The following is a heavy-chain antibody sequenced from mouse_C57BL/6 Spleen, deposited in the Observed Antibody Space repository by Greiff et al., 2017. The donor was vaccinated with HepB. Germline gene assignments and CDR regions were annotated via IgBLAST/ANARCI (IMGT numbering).Heavy chain of an antibody. J-gene: IGHJ2*01. CDR1: GYSITSGYG. CDR3: ARTARIKY. Sequence: EVQLQQSGPGLVKPSQSLSLTCTVTGYSITSGYGWNWIRQFPGNKLEWMGYISYSGSTNYNPSLKSRISIARDTSKNQFFLQLNSVTTEDTATYYWARTARIKYWGQGTTLTVSA. V-gene: IGHV3-2*02. D-gene: IGHD1-2*01. CDR2: ISYSGST.